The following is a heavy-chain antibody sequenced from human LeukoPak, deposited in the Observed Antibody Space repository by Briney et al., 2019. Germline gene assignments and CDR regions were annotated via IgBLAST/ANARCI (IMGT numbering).Heavy chain of an antibody. CDR2: IYYSGST. D-gene: IGHD6-13*01. Sequence: SETLSLTCTVSGGSISSYYWSWIRQPPGKGLEWIGYIYYSGSTNYNPSLKSRVTISVDTSKNQFSLKLSSVTAADTAVYYCARGGGAAADYWGQGTLVTVSS. CDR3: ARGGGAAADY. CDR1: GGSISSYY. V-gene: IGHV4-59*01. J-gene: IGHJ4*02.